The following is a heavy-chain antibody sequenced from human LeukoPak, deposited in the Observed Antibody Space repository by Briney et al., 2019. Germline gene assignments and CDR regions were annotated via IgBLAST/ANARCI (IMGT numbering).Heavy chain of an antibody. CDR1: GFTFSSYG. CDR3: ARDFYYDSSGHPFDY. Sequence: PGGSLRLSCAASGFTFSSYGMHWVRQAPGKGLEWVAVIWYDGSNKYYADSVKGRFTISRDNSKNTLYLQMNSLRAEDTAVYYCARDFYYDSSGHPFDYWGQGTLATVSS. V-gene: IGHV3-33*01. CDR2: IWYDGSNK. D-gene: IGHD3-22*01. J-gene: IGHJ4*02.